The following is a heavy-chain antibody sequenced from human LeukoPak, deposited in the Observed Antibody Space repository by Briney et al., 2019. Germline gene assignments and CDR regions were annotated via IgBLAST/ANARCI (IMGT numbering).Heavy chain of an antibody. CDR3: VAGGFQYTFDI. J-gene: IGHJ3*02. Sequence: GGSLRLSCAASGFSFSSCWMHWVRQVPGKGLVWVSRVNSDGSTTNYADSVKGRFTISRDNAKNTLCLQMSSLGAEDSAVYYCVAGGFQYTFDIWGQGTRVTVSS. CDR1: GFSFSSCW. V-gene: IGHV3-74*01. D-gene: IGHD5-12*01. CDR2: VNSDGSTT.